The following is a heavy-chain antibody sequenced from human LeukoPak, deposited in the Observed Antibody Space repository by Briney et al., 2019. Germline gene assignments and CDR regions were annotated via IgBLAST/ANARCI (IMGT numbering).Heavy chain of an antibody. V-gene: IGHV4-59*02. J-gene: IGHJ6*02. CDR3: AREMGYSTSSLRMDV. D-gene: IGHD6-13*01. CDR1: GGSVSSYF. CDR2: NYYSGSA. Sequence: SETLSLTCTVSGGSVSSYFWSWIRQPPGKGLEWIGYNYYSGSASYNPSLKSRVTISLDTSKNQFSLKLNSVTAADTAVYYCAREMGYSTSSLRMDVCGQGTTVTVSS.